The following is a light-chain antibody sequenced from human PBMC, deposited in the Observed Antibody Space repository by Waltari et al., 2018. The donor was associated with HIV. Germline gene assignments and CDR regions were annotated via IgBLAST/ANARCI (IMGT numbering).Light chain of an antibody. Sequence: QSVLTQPPSVSAAPGQKVTISCSGSSSNIWSNYVSWYQQLPGAAPKPLIYDNTERPSGIPDRSPGSKSGTSATLGITGLQTGDEADYYCGTWDSSLGGWVFGGGTKLAVL. CDR2: DNT. V-gene: IGLV1-51*01. J-gene: IGLJ3*02. CDR1: SSNIWSNY. CDR3: GTWDSSLGGWV.